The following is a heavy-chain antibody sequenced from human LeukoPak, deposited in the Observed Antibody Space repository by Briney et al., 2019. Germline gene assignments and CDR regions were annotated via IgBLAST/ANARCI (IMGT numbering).Heavy chain of an antibody. V-gene: IGHV3-7*01. CDR1: GFTFSSYA. Sequence: PGGSLRLSCAASGFTFSSYAMHWVRQAPGKGLEWVANIKQDGSEKYYVDSLKGRFTISRDNAKNSLYLQMNSLRAEDTAVYYCARDRWGISGTTAYYYYGMDVWGQGTTVTVSS. D-gene: IGHD1-7*01. J-gene: IGHJ6*02. CDR3: ARDRWGISGTTAYYYYGMDV. CDR2: IKQDGSEK.